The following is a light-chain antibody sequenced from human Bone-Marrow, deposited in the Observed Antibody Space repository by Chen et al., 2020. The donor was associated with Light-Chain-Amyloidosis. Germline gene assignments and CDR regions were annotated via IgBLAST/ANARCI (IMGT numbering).Light chain of an antibody. J-gene: IGLJ3*02. CDR1: NIGATS. CDR3: QVWDKSSDRPV. V-gene: IGLV3-21*02. Sequence: SYVLTQPSSVSSASRRTATIAGRGNNIGATSVHWYQQTPGRAPLLVVYDDSDRPSGIPERLSGSSSGNTATLTISRVEAWDEADYYCQVWDKSSDRPVFGGGTKLTVL. CDR2: DDS.